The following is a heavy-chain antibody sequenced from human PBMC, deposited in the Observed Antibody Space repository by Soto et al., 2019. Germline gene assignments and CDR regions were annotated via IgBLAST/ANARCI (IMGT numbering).Heavy chain of an antibody. CDR2: IYPGDSDT. J-gene: IGHJ4*02. CDR3: ARHTGCSGGSCYYDFDY. V-gene: IGHV5-51*01. Sequence: GESLKISCKGSGYSFTSYWIGWVRQMPGKGLEWMGIIYPGDSDTRYSPSFQGQVTISADKSISTAYLQWSSLKASDTAMYYCARHTGCSGGSCYYDFDYWGQGTLVTVSS. D-gene: IGHD2-15*01. CDR1: GYSFTSYW.